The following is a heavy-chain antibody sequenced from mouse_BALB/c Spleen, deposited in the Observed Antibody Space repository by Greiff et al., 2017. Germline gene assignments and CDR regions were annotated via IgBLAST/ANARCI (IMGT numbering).Heavy chain of an antibody. J-gene: IGHJ4*01. CDR1: GFTFSDYG. D-gene: IGHD2-2*01. CDR2: ISNLAYSI. V-gene: IGHV5-15*02. Sequence: EVKLVESGGGLVQPGGSRKLSCAASGFTFSDYGMAWVRQAPGKGPEWVAFISNLAYSIYYADTVTGRFTISRQNAKNTLYLEMSSLRSEDTAMYYCARDGYYDAMDYWGQGTSVTVSS. CDR3: ARDGYYDAMDY.